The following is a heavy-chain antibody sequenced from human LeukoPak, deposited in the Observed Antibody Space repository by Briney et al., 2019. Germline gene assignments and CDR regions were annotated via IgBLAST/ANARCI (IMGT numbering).Heavy chain of an antibody. D-gene: IGHD3-22*01. Sequence: SETLSLTCTVSGGSISSSSYYWGWIRQPPGKGLEWIGSIYYSGSTYYNPSLKSRVTISVDTSKNQFSLKLSSVTAADTAVYYCARQGGYYYDSSGYAGSFDYWGQGTLVTVSS. CDR2: IYYSGST. CDR1: GGSISSSSYY. V-gene: IGHV4-39*01. J-gene: IGHJ4*02. CDR3: ARQGGYYYDSSGYAGSFDY.